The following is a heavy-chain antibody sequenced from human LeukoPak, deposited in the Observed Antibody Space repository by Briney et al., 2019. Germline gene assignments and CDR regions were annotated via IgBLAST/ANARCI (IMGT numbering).Heavy chain of an antibody. J-gene: IGHJ4*02. V-gene: IGHV3-11*04. CDR1: GFTFSDYY. D-gene: IGHD4-17*01. Sequence: PGGSLRLSCAASGFTFSDYYMSWIRQAPGKGLEWVSYISSSGSTIYYADSVKGRFTISRDNAKNSLYLQMNSLRAEDTAVYYCARDVLYGDYPYYFDYWGQGTLVTVSS. CDR2: ISSSGSTI. CDR3: ARDVLYGDYPYYFDY.